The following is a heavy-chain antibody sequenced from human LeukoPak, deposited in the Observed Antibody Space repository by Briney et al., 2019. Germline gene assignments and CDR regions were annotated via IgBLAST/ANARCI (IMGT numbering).Heavy chain of an antibody. Sequence: GGSVRLFRAASGLSVSNTYISWVRQPPAKGLEGVSIIYSGCNTYHAESVQGRFTISRDNSKNTLYLQMNSLGVGDTAVYYCARGPPQAPDSRSWWYYGMDVWGQGTTVTVSS. CDR1: GLSVSNTY. J-gene: IGHJ6*02. D-gene: IGHD6-13*01. V-gene: IGHV3-53*01. CDR3: ARGPPQAPDSRSWWYYGMDV. CDR2: IYSGCNT.